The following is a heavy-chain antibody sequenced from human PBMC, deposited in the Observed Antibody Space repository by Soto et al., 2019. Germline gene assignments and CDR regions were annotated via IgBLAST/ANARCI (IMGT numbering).Heavy chain of an antibody. D-gene: IGHD1-1*01. V-gene: IGHV1-8*01. J-gene: IGHJ6*02. Sequence: QVQLVQSGAEVKKPGASVKVSCKASGYTFTSYDINWVRQATGQGLEWMGWMNPNSGNTGYAQKFRGRVTMTRNASISTAYMELSSLRSEDTAVYYCARERTGTTSMDVWGQGTTVTVSS. CDR3: ARERTGTTSMDV. CDR2: MNPNSGNT. CDR1: GYTFTSYD.